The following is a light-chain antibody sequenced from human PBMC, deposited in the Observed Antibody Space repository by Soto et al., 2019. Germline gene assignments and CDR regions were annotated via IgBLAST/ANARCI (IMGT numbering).Light chain of an antibody. CDR2: GVS. V-gene: IGKV3-15*01. Sequence: EIVMTQSPGTLSVSPGERAPHSCRASQSVSVNLAWYQQKPGQAPRLLIYGVSTRATGIPARFSGSESGTEFTLTISSLQPEDFAVYYCQQYNDWPFTFGPGTKVDI. J-gene: IGKJ3*01. CDR1: QSVSVN. CDR3: QQYNDWPFT.